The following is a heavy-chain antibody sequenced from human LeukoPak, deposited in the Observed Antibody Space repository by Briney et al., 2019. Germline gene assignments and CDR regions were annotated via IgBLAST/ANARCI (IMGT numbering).Heavy chain of an antibody. CDR3: AKARAYCGGDCYPGDAFDI. D-gene: IGHD2-21*02. CDR2: ISGSGGST. V-gene: IGHV3-23*01. CDR1: GFTFNSYA. Sequence: GGSLRLSCAASGFTFNSYAMSWVRQAPGKGLEWVSAISGSGGSTYYADSVKGRFTISRDNSKNTLYLQMNSLRAEDTAVYYCAKARAYCGGDCYPGDAFDIWGQGTMVTVSS. J-gene: IGHJ3*02.